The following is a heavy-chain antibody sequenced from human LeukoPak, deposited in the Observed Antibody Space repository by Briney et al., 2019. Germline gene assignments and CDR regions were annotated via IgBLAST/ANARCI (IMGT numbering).Heavy chain of an antibody. CDR2: FDPEDGET. J-gene: IGHJ4*02. CDR3: AREVRLTEHDYGEPDY. Sequence: ASVKVSCKVSGYTLTELSMHWVRQAPGKGLEWMGGFDPEDGETIYAQKFQGRVTMTTDTSTSTAYMELRSLRSDDTAVYYCAREVRLTEHDYGEPDYWGQGTLVTVSS. CDR1: GYTLTELS. D-gene: IGHD4-17*01. V-gene: IGHV1-24*01.